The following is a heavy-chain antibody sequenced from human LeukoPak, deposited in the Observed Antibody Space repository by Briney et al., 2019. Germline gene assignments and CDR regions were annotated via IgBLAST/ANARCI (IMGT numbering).Heavy chain of an antibody. J-gene: IGHJ4*02. Sequence: SETLSLTCTVSGGSISSSSYYWGWIRQPPGKGLEWIGSIYYSGSTYYNPSLKSRVTISVDTSKNQFSLKLSSVTAADTAVYYCARGTAVAGLLVWGQGTLVTVSS. V-gene: IGHV4-39*07. CDR3: ARGTAVAGLLV. D-gene: IGHD6-19*01. CDR1: GGSISSSSYY. CDR2: IYYSGST.